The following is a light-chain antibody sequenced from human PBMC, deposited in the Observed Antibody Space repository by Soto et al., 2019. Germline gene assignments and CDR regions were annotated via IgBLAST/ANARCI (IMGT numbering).Light chain of an antibody. CDR1: QSVSSNY. Sequence: EIVLTQSPGTLSLSPGERATLSCRASQSVSSNYLAWYQQKPGQAPRLLIYGASSRATGIPDRFSGSGSGTDFTLTIRRLEPADFAVYYCQQCGSSPLTFGGGTKVEIK. J-gene: IGKJ4*01. CDR3: QQCGSSPLT. CDR2: GAS. V-gene: IGKV3-20*01.